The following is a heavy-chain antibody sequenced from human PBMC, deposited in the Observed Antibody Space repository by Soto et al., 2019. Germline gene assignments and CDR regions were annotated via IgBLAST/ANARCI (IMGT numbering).Heavy chain of an antibody. CDR3: ARDRGEYTSSWFWYFSH. D-gene: IGHD6-13*01. Sequence: LETLSLTWSVSGASISRFNWNWVRQPAGKGPEWVGRLNIAGTINYNPSLKSRITMSMDTSKNQISLHLRSVTAADTAIYYCARDRGEYTSSWFWYFSHWGHGTLVTVSS. CDR1: GASISRFN. V-gene: IGHV4-4*07. CDR2: LNIAGTI. J-gene: IGHJ2*01.